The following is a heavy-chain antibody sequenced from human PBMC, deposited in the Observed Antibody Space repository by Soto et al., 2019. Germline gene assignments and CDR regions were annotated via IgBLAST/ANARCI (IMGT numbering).Heavy chain of an antibody. V-gene: IGHV4-39*01. D-gene: IGHD2-8*01. Sequence: PSETLSLTCTVSGGSISSSSYYWGWIRQPPGKGLEWIGSIYYSGSTYYNPSLKSRVTISVDTSKNQFSLKLSSVTAADTAVYYCARHGMDCTNGVCWDFDYWGQGTLVTVSS. J-gene: IGHJ4*02. CDR1: GGSISSSSYY. CDR2: IYYSGST. CDR3: ARHGMDCTNGVCWDFDY.